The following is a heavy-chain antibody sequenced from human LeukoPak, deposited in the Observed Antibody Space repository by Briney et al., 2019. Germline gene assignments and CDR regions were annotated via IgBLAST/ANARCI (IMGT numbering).Heavy chain of an antibody. CDR2: ISYDGNNQ. J-gene: IGHJ5*02. Sequence: GGSLRLSCVVSGLNFTSNGMHWVRQAPGKGLEWVAVISYDGNNQYYADSVRGRFPISRDNSKNTLYLQMSSLRAEDTALYYCAKDGGDHRNSWFDPWGQGTLVTVSS. CDR3: AKDGGDHRNSWFDP. D-gene: IGHD2-21*02. V-gene: IGHV3-30*18. CDR1: GLNFTSNG.